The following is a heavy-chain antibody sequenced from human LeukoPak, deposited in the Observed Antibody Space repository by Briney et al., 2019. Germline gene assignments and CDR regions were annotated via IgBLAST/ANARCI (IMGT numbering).Heavy chain of an antibody. CDR1: GGSFSGYY. J-gene: IGHJ4*02. CDR3: ARARMTTVKFFDY. CDR2: INPSGST. Sequence: SETLSLTCAVYGGSFSGYYWSWIRQPPGKGLEWIGEINPSGSTNYNPSLKSRVTISVDTSKNQFSLKLSSVTAADTAVYYCARARMTTVKFFDYWGQGILVTVSS. V-gene: IGHV4-34*01. D-gene: IGHD4-17*01.